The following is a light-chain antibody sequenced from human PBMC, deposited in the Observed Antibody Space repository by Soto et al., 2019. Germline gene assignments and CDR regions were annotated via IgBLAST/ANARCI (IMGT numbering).Light chain of an antibody. CDR2: GAS. CDR1: QSFSSSY. V-gene: IGKV3-20*01. Sequence: EIVLTHSPSTLALSPGGRCNLSCRAGQSFSSSYLAWYQQKPRQAPRLLIYGASSRATGIPARFSGSGSGTEFTLTISSLQSQDFAAYYCQQYDNWHTITFGQGTRLEI. CDR3: QQYDNWHTIT. J-gene: IGKJ5*01.